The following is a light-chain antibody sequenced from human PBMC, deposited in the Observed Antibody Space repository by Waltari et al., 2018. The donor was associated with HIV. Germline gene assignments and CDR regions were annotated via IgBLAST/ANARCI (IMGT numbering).Light chain of an antibody. J-gene: IGKJ3*01. CDR2: SAS. Sequence: DVQMTQSPSSVSASVGDSVTITCRASQGSGTYLAWDQQKPGKATKLLISSASTLESGVPSRFSGSGSGTDFTLTINSLQPEDFTTYYCQQANSFPFTFGPGTKVDIK. V-gene: IGKV1-12*02. CDR3: QQANSFPFT. CDR1: QGSGTY.